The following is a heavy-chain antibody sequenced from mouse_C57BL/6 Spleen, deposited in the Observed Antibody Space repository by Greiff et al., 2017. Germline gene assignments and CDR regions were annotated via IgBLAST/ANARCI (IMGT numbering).Heavy chain of an antibody. CDR3: ARYDYDDAKDY. Sequence: VQLQQSGAELAKPGASVKLSCKASGYTFTSYWMHWVKQRPGQGLEWIGYINPSSGYTKYNQKFKDKAKLTADKSSSTADMQLSSLTYEDSAVYYCARYDYDDAKDYWGQGTSVTVSS. D-gene: IGHD2-4*01. J-gene: IGHJ4*01. CDR2: INPSSGYT. CDR1: GYTFTSYW. V-gene: IGHV1-7*01.